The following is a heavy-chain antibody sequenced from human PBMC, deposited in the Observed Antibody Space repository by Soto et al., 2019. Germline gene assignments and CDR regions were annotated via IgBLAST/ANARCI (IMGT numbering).Heavy chain of an antibody. V-gene: IGHV3-15*01. D-gene: IGHD5-12*01. CDR3: TTELVARLA. Sequence: EVQLVESGGDLVKPGGSLRLSCAASGFDFRNAWMSWVRQAPGKGLEWVGRLKSKQDGGTVDYAAPVEGRFTISRDDSQNTLYLQMNSLKTEDTAVYYCTTELVARLAWGQGALVTVSS. J-gene: IGHJ1*01. CDR1: GFDFRNAW. CDR2: LKSKQDGGTV.